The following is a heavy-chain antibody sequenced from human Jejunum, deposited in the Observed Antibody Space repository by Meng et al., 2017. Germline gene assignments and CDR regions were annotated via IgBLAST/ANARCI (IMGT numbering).Heavy chain of an antibody. CDR1: ADSFNSPDYY. CDR2: IYYSGST. D-gene: IGHD1-26*01. Sequence: QLELPEHGPGLANTSQTLALTCTVSADSFNSPDYYWSWIRQPPDKGLEWIGYIYYSGSTYYNPSLKSRVSISGDTSNEQFSLKLTSVTAADTAVYYCARSPYSGSALPFFDYWGQGSLVTVSS. J-gene: IGHJ4*02. V-gene: IGHV4-30-4*01. CDR3: ARSPYSGSALPFFDY.